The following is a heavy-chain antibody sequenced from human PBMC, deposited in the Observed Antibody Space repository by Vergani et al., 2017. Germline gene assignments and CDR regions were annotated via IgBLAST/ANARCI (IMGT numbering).Heavy chain of an antibody. CDR1: GYTFTSYS. CDR2: INPSGGST. Sequence: QVQLVQSGAEVKKPGASVKVSCKASGYTFTSYSMHWVRQAPGQGLEWMGIINPSGGSTSYAQKFQGRVTMTRDTSTSTVYMELSSLSSEDTAVYYCARVEYCSSTSFYKSGGGYFDYWGQGTLVTVSS. J-gene: IGHJ4*02. V-gene: IGHV1-46*01. D-gene: IGHD2-2*02. CDR3: ARVEYCSSTSFYKSGGGYFDY.